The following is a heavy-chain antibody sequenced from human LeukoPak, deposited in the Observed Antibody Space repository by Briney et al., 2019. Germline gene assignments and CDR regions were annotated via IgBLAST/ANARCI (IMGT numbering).Heavy chain of an antibody. D-gene: IGHD6-19*01. CDR1: GYTFTSYD. V-gene: IGHV1-8*03. J-gene: IGHJ5*02. CDR3: ARGRAVAGTGWFDP. CDR2: MNPNSGNT. Sequence: ASVKVSCKASGYTFTSYDINWVRQATGQGLEWMGWMNPNSGNTGYAQEFQGRVTITRNTSISTAYMELSSLRSEDTAVYYCARGRAVAGTGWFDPWGQGTLVTVSS.